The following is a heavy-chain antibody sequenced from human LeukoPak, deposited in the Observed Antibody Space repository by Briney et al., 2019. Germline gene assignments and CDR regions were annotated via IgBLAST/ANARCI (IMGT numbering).Heavy chain of an antibody. V-gene: IGHV3-74*01. CDR1: GYTFSRYW. CDR3: ARDFSGYDDY. J-gene: IGHJ4*02. D-gene: IGHD3-22*01. Sequence: GGSLRLSCAASGYTFSRYWIHWVRQAPGKGLVWASRINTDATITTYADSVRGRFTISRDNAKNILYLQMNSLRAEDTAVYYCARDFSGYDDYWGQGTLVTVSS. CDR2: INTDATIT.